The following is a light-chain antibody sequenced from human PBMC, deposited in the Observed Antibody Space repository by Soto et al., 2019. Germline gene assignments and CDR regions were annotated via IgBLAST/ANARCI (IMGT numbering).Light chain of an antibody. Sequence: EIVMTQSPATLSVSPGERAALSCRASQSLGSNLAWYHQKPGQAPRLLLFATSSRATGVADRFSGDGSGTEFTLTISSLQSEDFGVYYCQKYNEWPWTLGPGTKVDIK. J-gene: IGKJ1*01. CDR2: ATS. CDR3: QKYNEWPWT. CDR1: QSLGSN. V-gene: IGKV3-15*01.